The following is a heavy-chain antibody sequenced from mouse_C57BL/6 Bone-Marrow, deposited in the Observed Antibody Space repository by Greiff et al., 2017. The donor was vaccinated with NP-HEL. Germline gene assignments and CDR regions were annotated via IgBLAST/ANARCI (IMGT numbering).Heavy chain of an antibody. CDR3: ARKSAPG. CDR2: IWSGGST. V-gene: IGHV2-2*01. Sequence: VKLQESGPGLVQPSQSLSITCTVSGFSLTSYGVHWVRQSPGKGLEWLGVIWSGGSTDYNAAVKSRRRIIKDNYKRQVFFKMNSLQADDTAIYYCARKSAPGWGQGTSVTVSS. CDR1: GFSLTSYG. J-gene: IGHJ4*01.